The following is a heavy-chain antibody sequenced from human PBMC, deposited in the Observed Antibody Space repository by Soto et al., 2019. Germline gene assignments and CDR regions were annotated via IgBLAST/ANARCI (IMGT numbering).Heavy chain of an antibody. J-gene: IGHJ4*01. CDR3: ARNLEYSYGYDFDI. CDR2: ISYDGSNK. D-gene: IGHD5-18*01. V-gene: IGHV3-30-3*01. Sequence: HPGGSMRIACAACGFSLCSYAMHGVRKAPGKGLEWVAVISYDGSNKYYADSVKGRFTISRDNSKNTLYLQMNSLRAEDTAVYYCARNLEYSYGYDFDIPGQGILVSVPS. CDR1: GFSLCSYA.